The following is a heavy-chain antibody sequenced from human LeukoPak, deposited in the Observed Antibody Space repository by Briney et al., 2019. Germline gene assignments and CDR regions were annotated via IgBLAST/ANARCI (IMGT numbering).Heavy chain of an antibody. Sequence: ASVKVSCKASGYTFTGCYMHWVRQAPGQGLEWMGWINPNSGGTNYAQKFQGRVTMTRDTSISTAYMELSRLRSDDTAVYYCARDAYSSGWSLYYYYYGMDVWGQGTTVTVSS. CDR1: GYTFTGCY. CDR2: INPNSGGT. CDR3: ARDAYSSGWSLYYYYYGMDV. V-gene: IGHV1-2*02. D-gene: IGHD6-19*01. J-gene: IGHJ6*02.